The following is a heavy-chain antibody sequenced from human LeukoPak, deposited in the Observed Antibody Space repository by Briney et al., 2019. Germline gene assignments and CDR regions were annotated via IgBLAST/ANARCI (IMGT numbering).Heavy chain of an antibody. Sequence: GGSLRLSCAASGFTFSSYSMNWVRQARGKGLEWVSSIRSSSSYIYYADSVKGRFTISRDNAKNSLYLQMNSLRAEDTAVYYCARSGSTYYDYVWGSSTDAFDIWGQGTMVTVSS. J-gene: IGHJ3*02. CDR1: GFTFSSYS. V-gene: IGHV3-21*01. CDR2: IRSSSSYI. CDR3: ARSGSTYYDYVWGSSTDAFDI. D-gene: IGHD3-16*01.